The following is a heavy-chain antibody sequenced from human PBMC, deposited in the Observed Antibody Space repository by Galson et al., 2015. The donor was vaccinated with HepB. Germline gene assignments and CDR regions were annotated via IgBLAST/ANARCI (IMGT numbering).Heavy chain of an antibody. J-gene: IGHJ3*01. V-gene: IGHV3-9*01. CDR1: GFTFDNFA. CDR3: AKDRWDLLRMGAFDV. Sequence: SLRLSCAASGFTFDNFAMNWVRQVPGKGLEWVSGLSWNSGSYGYADSVKGRFTISRDNSKNSLYLQMNSLRPEDTAVYYCAKDRWDLLRMGAFDVWGQGRLVTVSS. D-gene: IGHD2-8*01. CDR2: LSWNSGSY.